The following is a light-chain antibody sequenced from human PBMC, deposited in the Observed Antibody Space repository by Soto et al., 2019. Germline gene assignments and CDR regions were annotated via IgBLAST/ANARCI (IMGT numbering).Light chain of an antibody. J-gene: IGLJ2*01. CDR3: SSYAESRSL. CDR2: GVN. V-gene: IGLV2-14*03. CDR1: VSDVGGYDS. Sequence: QSALTQPASVSGSPGQSITISCTGTVSDVGGYDSVSWYQQHPGRAPKLIIYGVNNRPSGVSNRFSGAKSGNTASLTISGLQAEDEADYFCSSYAESRSLFGGGTKLTVL.